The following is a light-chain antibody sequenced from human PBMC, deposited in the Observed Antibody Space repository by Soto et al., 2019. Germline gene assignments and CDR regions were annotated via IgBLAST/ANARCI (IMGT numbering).Light chain of an antibody. CDR1: QSLNND. J-gene: IGKJ5*01. CDR3: QQYHRSSIT. V-gene: IGKV1-5*01. CDR2: DAS. Sequence: DIQMTPSPSTLSASVVDRVTITCRASQSLNNDLAWYQQKPGKAPNLLIYDASTLERGVPSRFSGTGSGTEFTLAINSLQPDDFATYYCQQYHRSSITFGQGTRLEIK.